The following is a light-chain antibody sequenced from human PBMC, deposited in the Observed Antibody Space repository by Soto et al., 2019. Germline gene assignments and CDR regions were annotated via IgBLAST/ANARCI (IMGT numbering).Light chain of an antibody. CDR3: EQYVRSHLT. V-gene: IGKV3-20*01. CDR2: DAS. CDR1: QSVRSNY. Sequence: EIVLTQSPGTLSLSPGERATLSCRASQSVRSNYLAWYQQKPGQAPRFLIYDASTRATDIPDRFSGSGSGTVFTLTISRLEPEDFAVYYCEQYVRSHLTFGGGTKVEIK. J-gene: IGKJ4*01.